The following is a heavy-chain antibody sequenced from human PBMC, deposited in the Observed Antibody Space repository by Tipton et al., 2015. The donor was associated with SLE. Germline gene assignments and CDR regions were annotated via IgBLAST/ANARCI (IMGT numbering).Heavy chain of an antibody. CDR1: GGSISSGSYY. V-gene: IGHV4-61*01. Sequence: LRLSCTVSGGSISSGSYYWSWIRQPPGKGLEWIGYIYYSGSTNYNPSLKSRVTISVDTSKNQFSLKLSSVTAADTAVYYCARGGWDREWYFDLWGRGTLVTVSS. J-gene: IGHJ2*01. CDR3: ARGGWDREWYFDL. D-gene: IGHD6-19*01. CDR2: IYYSGST.